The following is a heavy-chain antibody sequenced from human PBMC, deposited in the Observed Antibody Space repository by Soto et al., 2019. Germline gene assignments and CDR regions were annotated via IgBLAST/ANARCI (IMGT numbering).Heavy chain of an antibody. V-gene: IGHV1-46*01. D-gene: IGHD1-7*01. CDR3: ARDGTFDI. CDR2: INPAGGTT. CDR1: GYTFTRYF. J-gene: IGHJ4*02. Sequence: ASVTVSCKASGYTFTRYFVEWIRQGPGQDLEWVGLINPAGGTTSYAQKFQGRVTMTRDTSTRTVFMEMSSLRSDDTAVYFCARDGTFDIWGQGTLVTVSS.